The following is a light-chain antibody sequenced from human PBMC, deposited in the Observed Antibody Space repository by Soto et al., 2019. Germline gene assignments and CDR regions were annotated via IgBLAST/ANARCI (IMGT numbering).Light chain of an antibody. CDR1: SSDIGGYDH. Sequence: QSALTQPPSASGSPGQSVTISCTGTSSDIGGYDHVSWYQQHPGKAPKVVIYEVTKRPSGVPDRFSGFKAGNTASLTVFGLQAEDDADYYCCSYTDIALDVVFGGGTKLTVL. CDR2: EVT. J-gene: IGLJ2*01. CDR3: CSYTDIALDVV. V-gene: IGLV2-8*01.